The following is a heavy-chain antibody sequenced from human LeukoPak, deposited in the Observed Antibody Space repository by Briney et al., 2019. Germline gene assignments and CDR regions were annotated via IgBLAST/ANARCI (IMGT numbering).Heavy chain of an antibody. J-gene: IGHJ4*02. V-gene: IGHV3-23*01. Sequence: GGSLRLSCTASGFTFSSYSMNWVRQASGKGLEWVSDISGSGGSTYYADSVKGGFTISRDNSKNTLYLQMTSLRAEDTAVYYCARGRYDSRIFDDWGQGTLVTVSS. CDR3: ARGRYDSRIFDD. CDR2: ISGSGGST. CDR1: GFTFSSYS. D-gene: IGHD3-22*01.